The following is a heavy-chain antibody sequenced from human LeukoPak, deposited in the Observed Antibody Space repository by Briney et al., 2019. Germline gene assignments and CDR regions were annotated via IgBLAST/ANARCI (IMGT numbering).Heavy chain of an antibody. CDR2: INERGTDS. Sequence: GGSLRLSCTASGFTFSGYWIHWVRQPPGMGLVWVSRINERGTDSMHAESVKGRFTISRDNAKNKVYLQMNSLRAEDTAVYYCVRDETLWTLDWWGQGTLVSVSS. CDR1: GFTFSGYW. J-gene: IGHJ4*02. D-gene: IGHD1-1*01. V-gene: IGHV3-74*03. CDR3: VRDETLWTLDW.